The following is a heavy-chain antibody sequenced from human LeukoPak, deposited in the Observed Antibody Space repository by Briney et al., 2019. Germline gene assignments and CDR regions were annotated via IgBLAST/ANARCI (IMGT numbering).Heavy chain of an antibody. CDR3: ARELSLGATRHFDY. V-gene: IGHV4-59*01. J-gene: IGHJ4*02. CDR1: GGSISSCY. CDR2: IYYSGST. Sequence: PSETLSLTCTVSGGSISSCYWSWIRQPPAKGLERIGYIYYSGSTNYNPSLKSRVTISVDTSKNQFSLKLSSVTAADTAVYYCARELSLGATRHFDYWGQGTLVTVSS. D-gene: IGHD1-26*01.